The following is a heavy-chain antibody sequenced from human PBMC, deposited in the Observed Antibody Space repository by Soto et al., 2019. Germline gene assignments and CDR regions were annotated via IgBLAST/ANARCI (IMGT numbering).Heavy chain of an antibody. CDR2: IWYDGSNK. CDR1: GFTFSSYG. J-gene: IGHJ4*02. CDR3: ARDVRFLEWLLDY. V-gene: IGHV3-33*01. Sequence: VQLVESGGGVVQPGRSLRLSCAASGFTFSSYGMHWVRQAPGKGLEWVAVIWYDGSNKYYADSVKGRFTISRDNSKNTLYLQMNSLRAEDTAVYYCARDVRFLEWLLDYWGQGTLVTVSS. D-gene: IGHD3-3*01.